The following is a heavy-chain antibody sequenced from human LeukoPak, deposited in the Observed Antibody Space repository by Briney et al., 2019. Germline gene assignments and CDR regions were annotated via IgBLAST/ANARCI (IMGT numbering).Heavy chain of an antibody. CDR2: ISSDGSSA. V-gene: IGHV3-74*01. CDR3: ATFVGIAAG. CDR1: GFTFSSNW. Sequence: GVSLRLSCAVSGFTFSSNWMYWVRQAPGKGLVWVSRISSDGSSATYADSVKGRFTISRDNAKNTLYLQMNSLRAEDTAVYYCATFVGIAAGWGQGTLVTVSS. J-gene: IGHJ4*02. D-gene: IGHD6-13*01.